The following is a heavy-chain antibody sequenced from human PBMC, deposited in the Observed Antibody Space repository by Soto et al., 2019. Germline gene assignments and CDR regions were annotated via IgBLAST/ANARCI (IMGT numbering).Heavy chain of an antibody. CDR1: GFTFSSHG. D-gene: IGHD6-19*01. Sequence: QAQVVESGGGVVQPGRSLRLSCAASGFTFSSHGMHWVRQAPGKGLEWVAVIWYDGSNKYYADYVKGRFTISRDNSKNLVYLQMTNLSAEDTAFYYCASWADGRRFDPWGPGTLVTLSS. J-gene: IGHJ5*02. CDR2: IWYDGSNK. V-gene: IGHV3-33*01. CDR3: ASWADGRRFDP.